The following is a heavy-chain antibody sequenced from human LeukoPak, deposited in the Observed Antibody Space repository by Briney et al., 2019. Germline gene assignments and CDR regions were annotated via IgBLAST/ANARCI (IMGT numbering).Heavy chain of an antibody. CDR3: ARVGGTVPDFFFPFDP. Sequence: SETLSLTCTVSGGSFSGYYWSWIRQPPGKGLEWIGEINHSGSTNYNPSLKSRVTISVDTSKNQFSLKLSSVTAADTTVYYCARVGGTVPDFFFPFDPWGQGTLVTVSS. J-gene: IGHJ5*02. CDR2: INHSGST. D-gene: IGHD2-15*01. V-gene: IGHV4-34*01. CDR1: GGSFSGYY.